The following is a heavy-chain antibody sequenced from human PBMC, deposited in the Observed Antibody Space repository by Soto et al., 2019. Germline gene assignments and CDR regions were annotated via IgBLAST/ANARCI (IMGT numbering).Heavy chain of an antibody. CDR1: GYSFTSYW. CDR3: ARDYSGYCSGGSCPLDY. D-gene: IGHD2-15*01. J-gene: IGHJ4*02. V-gene: IGHV5-51*01. Sequence: GESLKISCKGSGYSFTSYWIGWVRQMPGKGLEWMGIIFPLDSDTRYSPSFQGQVTISADKSISTAYLQWSSLKAADTAMYYCARDYSGYCSGGSCPLDYWGQGTLVTVS. CDR2: IFPLDSDT.